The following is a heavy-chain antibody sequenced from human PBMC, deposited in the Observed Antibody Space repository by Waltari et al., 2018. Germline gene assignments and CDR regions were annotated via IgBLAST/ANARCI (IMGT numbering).Heavy chain of an antibody. CDR1: GFTFSTYS. V-gene: IGHV3-21*01. CDR3: ARSSTTVTTFG. D-gene: IGHD4-17*01. J-gene: IGHJ4*02. CDR2: ISSSSLYM. Sequence: EVQLVAYGGGLVKAGGSLRLSCAAFGFTFSTYSMNWVRQAPGKGLEWVSSISSSSLYMSYADSVKGRVTISRDNAKNSLYLQMNSLRVEDTAVYYCARSSTTVTTFGWGQGTLVTVSS.